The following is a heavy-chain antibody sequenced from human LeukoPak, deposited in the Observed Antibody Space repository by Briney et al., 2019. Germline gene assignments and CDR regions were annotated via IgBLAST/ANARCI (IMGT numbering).Heavy chain of an antibody. CDR3: VRESEYYFDHSASFDY. V-gene: IGHV3-30-3*01. Sequence: GGSLRLSCAASGFTFTAYLIHWVRQAPGKGLEWVAVMSSDGNAMFYADSVKGRFTISRDKSNNTLYLQMKSLRAGDTAVYYCVRESEYYFDHSASFDYWGQGTMVTVSS. CDR2: MSSDGNAM. J-gene: IGHJ4*02. D-gene: IGHD3-22*01. CDR1: GFTFTAYL.